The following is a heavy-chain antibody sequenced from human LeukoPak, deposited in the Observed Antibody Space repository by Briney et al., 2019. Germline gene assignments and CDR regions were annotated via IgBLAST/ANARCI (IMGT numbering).Heavy chain of an antibody. CDR2: ISGSGGST. CDR3: AKEQRLLLWFGELFD. J-gene: IGHJ4*02. V-gene: IGHV3-23*01. D-gene: IGHD3-10*01. CDR1: GFTFSSYA. Sequence: PGGSLRLSCAASGFTFSSYAMSWVRQAPGKGLEWVSAISGSGGSTYYADSVKGRFTISRDNSKNTLYLRMNSLRAEDTAVYYCAKEQRLLLWFGELFDWGQGTLVTVSS.